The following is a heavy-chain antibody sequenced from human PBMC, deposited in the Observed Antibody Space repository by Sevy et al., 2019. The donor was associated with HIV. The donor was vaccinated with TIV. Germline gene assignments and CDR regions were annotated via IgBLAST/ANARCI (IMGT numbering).Heavy chain of an antibody. CDR1: GFTFRDYP. J-gene: IGHJ4*02. V-gene: IGHV3-48*02. D-gene: IGHD1-26*01. CDR3: AREHTGSFPDF. CDR2: ISRASDSI. Sequence: GGSLRLSCAASGFTFRDYPMNWIRQAPGKGLEWLPYISRASDSIYYADSAMGRFTVSRDNAKNSLYLQMDRLSDEDTAIYYCAREHTGSFPDFWGQGTLVTVSS.